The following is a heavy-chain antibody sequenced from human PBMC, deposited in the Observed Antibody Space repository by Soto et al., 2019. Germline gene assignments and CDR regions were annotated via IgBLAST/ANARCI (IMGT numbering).Heavy chain of an antibody. J-gene: IGHJ4*02. CDR2: IIPIFGTA. CDR3: AREVLGRYCSSTSCPAGGDFDY. CDR1: GGTFSSYA. Sequence: RASVKVSCKASGGTFSSYAISWVRQAPGQGLEWMGGIIPIFGTANYAQKFQGRVTITADKSTSTAYMELSSLRSEDTAVYYCAREVLGRYCSSTSCPAGGDFDYWGQGTLVTVSS. V-gene: IGHV1-69*06. D-gene: IGHD2-2*01.